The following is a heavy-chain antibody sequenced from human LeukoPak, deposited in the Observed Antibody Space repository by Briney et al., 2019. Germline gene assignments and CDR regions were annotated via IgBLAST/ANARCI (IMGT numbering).Heavy chain of an antibody. CDR3: ARETAAD. CDR2: ISETGGVT. Sequence: GGSLRLSCVVSGFSFGSYPMSWVRQAPGKGLEWVSVISETGGVTHYADSMKGRFTISRDNIKNTLNLQMNSLRAEDTAVYYCARETAADWGQGTLVTVSS. J-gene: IGHJ1*01. V-gene: IGHV3-23*01. D-gene: IGHD2-2*01. CDR1: GFSFGSYP.